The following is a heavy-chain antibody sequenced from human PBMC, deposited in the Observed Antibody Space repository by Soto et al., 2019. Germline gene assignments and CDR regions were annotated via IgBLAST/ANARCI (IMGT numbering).Heavy chain of an antibody. CDR1: GYTFTSYD. Sequence: ASVKVSCKASGYTFTSYDINWVRQATGQGLEWMGWMNPNSGNTGYAQKFQGRVTMTRNTSISTAYMELSSLRSEDTAVYYCARGPYSGYDFNYYYYYYMDVWGKGTTVTVSS. CDR3: ARGPYSGYDFNYYYYYYMDV. J-gene: IGHJ6*03. D-gene: IGHD5-12*01. V-gene: IGHV1-8*01. CDR2: MNPNSGNT.